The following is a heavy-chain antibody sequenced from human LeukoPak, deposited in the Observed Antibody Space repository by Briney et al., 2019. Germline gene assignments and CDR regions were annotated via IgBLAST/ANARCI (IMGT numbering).Heavy chain of an antibody. CDR2: IRYDGSNK. J-gene: IGHJ4*02. D-gene: IGHD1-14*01. Sequence: PGGSLRLSCAASGFTLSSYGMHWVRQAPGKGLEWVAFIRYDGSNKYYADSVKGRFTISRDNSKNTLYFQMHSLRAEDTAVYYCTRIDTGTLHFNYWGQGTLVTVSS. V-gene: IGHV3-30*02. CDR1: GFTLSSYG. CDR3: TRIDTGTLHFNY.